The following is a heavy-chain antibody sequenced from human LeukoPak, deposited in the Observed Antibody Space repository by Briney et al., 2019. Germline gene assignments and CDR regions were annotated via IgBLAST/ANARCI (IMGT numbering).Heavy chain of an antibody. D-gene: IGHD3-16*01. CDR1: GFTFSSYA. CDR2: ISGSGGST. V-gene: IGHV3-23*01. J-gene: IGHJ5*02. Sequence: GGSLRLSCAASGFTFSSYAMSWVRQPPGEGLEWVSAISGSGGSTYYAASVKGRFTISSANSKNTLYLQMTGLRAEATAVYCCAKGRVMITFGGVPWGQGTLVTVCS. CDR3: AKGRVMITFGGVP.